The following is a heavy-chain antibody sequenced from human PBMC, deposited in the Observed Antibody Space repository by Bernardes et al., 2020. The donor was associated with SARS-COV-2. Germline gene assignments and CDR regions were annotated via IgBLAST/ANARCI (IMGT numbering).Heavy chain of an antibody. CDR1: GFTFSSYW. CDR2: ISGDGSTT. Sequence: GGSLILSCTASGFTFSSYWMHWVRQAPGKGLVWVSRISGDGSTTTYADSVKGRFTISRDNARNTLYLQMNSLRAEDTAVYYCVRGPSDGHGRFEYWGQGTLGTVSP. V-gene: IGHV3-74*01. J-gene: IGHJ4*02. CDR3: VRGPSDGHGRFEY.